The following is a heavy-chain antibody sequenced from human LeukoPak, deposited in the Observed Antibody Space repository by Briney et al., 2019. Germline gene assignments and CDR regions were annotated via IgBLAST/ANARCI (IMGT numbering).Heavy chain of an antibody. CDR3: ARDSETYYYDSSGYYNSYYFDY. D-gene: IGHD3-22*01. CDR2: IGSSSSYI. J-gene: IGHJ4*02. CDR1: GFTFSSYS. V-gene: IGHV3-21*01. Sequence: GGSLRLSCAASGFTFSSYSMHWVRQAPGKGLEWVSFIGSSSSYIHYSDSVKGRFTISRDNAKNSVHLQMNSLRAEDTAVYYCARDSETYYYDSSGYYNSYYFDYWGQGTLVTVSS.